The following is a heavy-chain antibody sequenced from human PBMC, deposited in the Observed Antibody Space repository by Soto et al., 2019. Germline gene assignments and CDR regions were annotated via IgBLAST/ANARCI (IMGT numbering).Heavy chain of an antibody. Sequence: GGSLRLSCAASGFTFSDDDIDWGRQAPGKGLGWIGLARNKANGYTTDYAASVKGRFTISRDDSKNQLYLQMNSVTTEDTAVYYCARLAKYGGNPFDYWGQGTLVTVSS. CDR1: GFTFSDDD. D-gene: IGHD2-15*01. J-gene: IGHJ4*02. CDR3: ARLAKYGGNPFDY. CDR2: ARNKANGYTT. V-gene: IGHV3-72*01.